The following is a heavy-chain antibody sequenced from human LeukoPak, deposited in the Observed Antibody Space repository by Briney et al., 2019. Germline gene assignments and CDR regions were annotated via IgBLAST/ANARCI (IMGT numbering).Heavy chain of an antibody. CDR3: VRAYVGGGAYDN. CDR1: GFTFSGYW. V-gene: IGHV3-74*01. J-gene: IGHJ4*02. D-gene: IGHD3-16*01. Sequence: GGSLRLSCAASGFTFSGYWMHWVRQAPGKGLVWVSHIDSDGSGSSYADSVKGRFTISRDNAKNMLFLQMNSLTVEGMAVYYCVRAYVGGGAYDNWGQGTLVTVSS. CDR2: IDSDGSGS.